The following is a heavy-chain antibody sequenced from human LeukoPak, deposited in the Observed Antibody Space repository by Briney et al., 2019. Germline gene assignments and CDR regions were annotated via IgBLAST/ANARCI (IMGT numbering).Heavy chain of an antibody. CDR3: ARGGDCTSTYCQVDY. D-gene: IGHD2-2*01. Sequence: SVKVSCKASGGTFSNHAISWVRQAPGQGLEWMGGIIPIFDTTNYAQKFQGRVTITTDESTSTAYMDLNSLKSEDTAVYYCARGGDCTSTYCQVDYWGQGTLVIVSS. V-gene: IGHV1-69*05. CDR1: GGTFSNHA. CDR2: IIPIFDTT. J-gene: IGHJ4*02.